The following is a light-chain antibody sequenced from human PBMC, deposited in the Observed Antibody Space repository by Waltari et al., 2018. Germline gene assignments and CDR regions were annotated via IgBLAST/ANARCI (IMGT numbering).Light chain of an antibody. Sequence: IVLTQSPATLSLSPGERATLSCRASQSVSNYLAWYQQKPGQAPRLLIYDASNRATGIPARVSGSGSGTDFTLTISSLEPEDFAVYYCQQRSNWPPITFGQGTRLEIK. V-gene: IGKV3-11*01. CDR3: QQRSNWPPIT. CDR2: DAS. CDR1: QSVSNY. J-gene: IGKJ5*01.